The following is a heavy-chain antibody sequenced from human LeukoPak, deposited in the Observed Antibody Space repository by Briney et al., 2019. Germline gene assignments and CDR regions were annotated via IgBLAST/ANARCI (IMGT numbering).Heavy chain of an antibody. Sequence: GSLRLSCAASGFTFSDYYMSWIRQAPGKGLEWVSYISSSGSTIYYADSVKGRFTISRDNAKNSLYLQMNSLRAEDTAVYYCASQYSYGLYYYYYGMDVWGQGTTVTVSS. CDR3: ASQYSYGLYYYYYGMDV. D-gene: IGHD5-18*01. CDR2: ISSSGSTI. CDR1: GFTFSDYY. V-gene: IGHV3-11*01. J-gene: IGHJ6*02.